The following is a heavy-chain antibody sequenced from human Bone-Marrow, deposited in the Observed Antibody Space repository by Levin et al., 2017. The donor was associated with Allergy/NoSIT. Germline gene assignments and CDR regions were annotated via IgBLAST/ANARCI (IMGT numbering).Heavy chain of an antibody. CDR1: GFTFSSYA. D-gene: IGHD2-2*01. Sequence: QPGGSLRLSCAASGFTFSSYAMSWVRQAPGKGLEWVSAISGSGGSTYYADSVKGRFTISRDNSKNTLYLQMNSLRAEDTAVYYCAKSGRYCSSTSCYPPMDVWGKGTTVTVSS. V-gene: IGHV3-23*01. J-gene: IGHJ6*04. CDR3: AKSGRYCSSTSCYPPMDV. CDR2: ISGSGGST.